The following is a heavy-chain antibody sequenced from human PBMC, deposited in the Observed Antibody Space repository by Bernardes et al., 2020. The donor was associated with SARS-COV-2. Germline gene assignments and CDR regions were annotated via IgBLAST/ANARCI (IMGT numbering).Heavy chain of an antibody. Sequence: ASVEVSWKASGYTFTGYYMHWVRQAPGQGLEWMGWINPNSGGTNYAQKFQGWVTMTRDTSISTAYMELSRLRSDDTAVYYCAKDQYQLLEYYYYYGMDVWGQGTTVTVSS. CDR1: GYTFTGYY. CDR2: INPNSGGT. V-gene: IGHV1-2*04. J-gene: IGHJ6*02. CDR3: AKDQYQLLEYYYYYGMDV. D-gene: IGHD2-2*01.